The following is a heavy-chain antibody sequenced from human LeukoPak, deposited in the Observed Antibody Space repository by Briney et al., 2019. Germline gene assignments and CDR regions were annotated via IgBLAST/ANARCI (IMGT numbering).Heavy chain of an antibody. Sequence: PSETLSLTCAVSGGSISSGHWWSWVRQPPGKGLEWIGEIYHSGSTNYNPSLKSRVTISVDTSKNQFSLKLSSVTAADTAVYYCARDNWNYGSSMDVWGQGTTVTVSS. D-gene: IGHD1-7*01. CDR2: IYHSGST. CDR1: GGSISSGHW. CDR3: ARDNWNYGSSMDV. V-gene: IGHV4-4*02. J-gene: IGHJ6*02.